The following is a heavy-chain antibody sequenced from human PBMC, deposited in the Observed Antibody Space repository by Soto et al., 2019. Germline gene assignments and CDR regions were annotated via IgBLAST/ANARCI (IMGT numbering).Heavy chain of an antibody. CDR3: ATEPMRESCWYDVGMW. CDR2: FDPEDGET. D-gene: IGHD6-19*01. J-gene: IGHJ4*02. V-gene: IGHV1-24*01. Sequence: QVQLVQSGAEVKKPGASVKVSCKVSGYTLTELSMHWVRQAPGKGLEWMGGFDPEDGETIYAQKFQGRVTMTEDTSTESAYMELSSLRSEDTAVYYCATEPMRESCWYDVGMWWGQGTLVTVSS. CDR1: GYTLTELS.